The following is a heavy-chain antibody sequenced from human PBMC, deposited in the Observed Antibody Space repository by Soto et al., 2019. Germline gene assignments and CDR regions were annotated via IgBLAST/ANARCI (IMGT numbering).Heavy chain of an antibody. D-gene: IGHD6-13*01. J-gene: IGHJ5*02. V-gene: IGHV3-23*01. CDR1: GFTFSNYA. Sequence: EVQLLESGGGLVQPGGSLRLSCAASGFTFSNYAMSWVRQAPGKGLEWVSVISGSGGSTYYADSVKGRFTISRDNSKTTLYLQMNGLRAEDTAIYYCAKTVSSSWFHHWGQGILVTVSS. CDR2: ISGSGGST. CDR3: AKTVSSSWFHH.